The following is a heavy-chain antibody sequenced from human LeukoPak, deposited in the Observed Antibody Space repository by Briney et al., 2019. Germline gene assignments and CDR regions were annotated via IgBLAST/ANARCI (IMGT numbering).Heavy chain of an antibody. Sequence: PGGSLRLSCAASGFTFNYYTMNWVRQAPGKGLEWVPSISSSGSHIYYADSVKGRFTISRDNAQNSMYLQMNSLRVEDTAVYYCARDKWSYYGPDLWGQGTTVSVSS. CDR1: GFTFNYYT. CDR3: ARDKWSYYGPDL. J-gene: IGHJ6*02. CDR2: ISSSGSHI. V-gene: IGHV3-21*06. D-gene: IGHD1-26*01.